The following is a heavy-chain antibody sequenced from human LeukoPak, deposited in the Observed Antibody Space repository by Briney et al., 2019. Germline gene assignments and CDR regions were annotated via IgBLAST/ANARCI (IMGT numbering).Heavy chain of an antibody. J-gene: IGHJ4*02. CDR1: GASISSSSSS. V-gene: IGHV4-39*02. D-gene: IGHD4-17*01. Sequence: SETLSLTCTVSGASISSSSSSWGRVRQPPGKGPEWFGRIYYSGLTYDNPSLKSRVPISVDPSQHHFSLKVSAVTAADTAVYYCASGTFDDYGDYDRGDYFDHWGQGTLVTVSS. CDR3: ASGTFDDYGDYDRGDYFDH. CDR2: IYYSGLT.